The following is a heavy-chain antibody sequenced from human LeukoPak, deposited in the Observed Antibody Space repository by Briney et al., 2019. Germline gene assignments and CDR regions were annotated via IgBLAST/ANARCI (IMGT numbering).Heavy chain of an antibody. V-gene: IGHV4-4*07. Sequence: SETLSLTCTVSSGSINSYYWGWVRQPAGRGLGWIGRIYTTGKTDYNPSLKSRLTMSVDTSKRQFSLNLRSVTAADTAIYYCARHGYTASHYFLDFWSPGTLVTVSS. CDR2: IYTTGKT. CDR3: ARHGYTASHYFLDF. CDR1: SGSINSYY. D-gene: IGHD3-16*01. J-gene: IGHJ4*02.